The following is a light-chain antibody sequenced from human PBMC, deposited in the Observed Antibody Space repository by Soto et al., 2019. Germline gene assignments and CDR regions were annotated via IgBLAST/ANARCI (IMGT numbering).Light chain of an antibody. CDR1: QGIDSS. CDR3: QKYNNAPQLT. J-gene: IGKJ4*01. Sequence: AILLTQSPSSLSASVVDRVTITCLASQGIDSSFAWYQQKPGKAPKLLIYAASSLQSGVPSRFSGSGSGTDFTLTISSLQPEDVATYYCQKYNNAPQLTFGGGTKVDIK. CDR2: AAS. V-gene: IGKV1D-13*01.